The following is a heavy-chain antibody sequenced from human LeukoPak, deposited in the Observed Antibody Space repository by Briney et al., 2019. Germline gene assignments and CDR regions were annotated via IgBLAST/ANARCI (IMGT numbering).Heavy chain of an antibody. D-gene: IGHD3-22*01. CDR2: IYHSGST. V-gene: IGHV4-4*02. CDR3: ARSLPHYYDSSGPFDY. J-gene: IGHJ4*02. Sequence: PGGSLRLSCAASGFTFITYAMSWVRQPPGKGLEWIGEIYHSGSTNYNPSLKSRVTISVDKSKNQFSLKLSSVTAADTAVYYCARSLPHYYDSSGPFDYWGQGTLVTVSS. CDR1: GFTFITYAM.